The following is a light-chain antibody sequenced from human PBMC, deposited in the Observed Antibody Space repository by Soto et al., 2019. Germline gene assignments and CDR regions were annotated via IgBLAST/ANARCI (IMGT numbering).Light chain of an antibody. J-gene: IGLJ1*01. CDR1: SSDVASYNL. Sequence: QSALTQPASVSGSPGQSITISCTGTSSDVASYNLVSWYQQLPGKAPKLMIYEGSKRPSGVSNRFSGSKSGNTASLTISGLQAEDEADYYCSSKRDSSTLFVFGTGTKVTVL. CDR3: SSKRDSSTLFV. CDR2: EGS. V-gene: IGLV2-14*02.